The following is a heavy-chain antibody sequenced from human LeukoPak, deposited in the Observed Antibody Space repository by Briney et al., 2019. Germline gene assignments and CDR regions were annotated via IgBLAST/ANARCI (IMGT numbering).Heavy chain of an antibody. CDR2: IASDGSHT. Sequence: GGSLRLSCAASGFTFSTYFMHWVRQAPGKGLEWVADIASDGSHTFYVESVKGRFTISRDNSKNTLYLQINSLRAEDTAVYFWARKRQDTFLLPGVFDIGGKGKMVPVSS. J-gene: IGHJ3*02. V-gene: IGHV3-30-3*01. D-gene: IGHD2/OR15-2a*01. CDR1: GFTFSTYF. CDR3: ARKRQDTFLLPGVFDI.